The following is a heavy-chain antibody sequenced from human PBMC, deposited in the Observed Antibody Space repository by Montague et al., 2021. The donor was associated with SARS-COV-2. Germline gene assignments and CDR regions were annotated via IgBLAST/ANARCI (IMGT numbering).Heavy chain of an antibody. J-gene: IGHJ3*02. D-gene: IGHD4-17*01. CDR1: GFTFSSYS. CDR3: AKTLMTTVTTWAFDI. V-gene: IGHV3-23*01. CDR2: ISGSGGST. Sequence: SLRLSCAASGFTFSSYSMSWVRQAPGRGLEWVSAISGSGGSTYYADSVKGRFTISRDNSKNTLYLQMNSLRAEDTAVYYCAKTLMTTVTTWAFDIWGQGTMVTVSS.